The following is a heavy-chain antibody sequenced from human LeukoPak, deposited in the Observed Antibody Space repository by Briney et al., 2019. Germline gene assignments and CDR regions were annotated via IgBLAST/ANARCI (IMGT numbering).Heavy chain of an antibody. Sequence: ASVKVSCKASGYTFTSYAMHWVRQAPGQRLEWMGRINAGNGNTKYSQKFQGRVTITRDTSASTVYMELTTLTSEDAAVYYCARGGDSSLWYYYLDYWGQGTLVTVSS. CDR2: INAGNGNT. J-gene: IGHJ4*02. CDR3: ARGGDSSLWYYYLDY. D-gene: IGHD3-16*02. V-gene: IGHV1-3*01. CDR1: GYTFTSYA.